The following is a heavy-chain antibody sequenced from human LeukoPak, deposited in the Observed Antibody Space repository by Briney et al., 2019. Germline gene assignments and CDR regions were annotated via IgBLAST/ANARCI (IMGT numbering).Heavy chain of an antibody. D-gene: IGHD3-3*01. CDR1: GFTFSSYW. CDR3: ARGDGDFSGVVIDTPREFDY. V-gene: IGHV3-7*01. Sequence: HPGGSLRLSCAASGFTFSSYWMSWVRQAPGKGLEWVANIKQDGSEKYYVDSVKGRFTISRDNAKNSLYLQMNSLRAEDTAVYYCARGDGDFSGVVIDTPREFDYWGQGTLVTVSS. J-gene: IGHJ4*02. CDR2: IKQDGSEK.